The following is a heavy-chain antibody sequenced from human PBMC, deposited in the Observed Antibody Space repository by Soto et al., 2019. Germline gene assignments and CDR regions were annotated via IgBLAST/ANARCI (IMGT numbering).Heavy chain of an antibody. V-gene: IGHV4-39*01. CDR3: ARRVLLIAARPMGNYYYYGMDV. Sequence: SETLSLTCTVSGGSISSSSYYWGWIRQPPGKGLEWIGSIYYSGSTYYNPSLKSRVTISVDTSKNQFSLKLGSVTAADTAVYYCARRVLLIAARPMGNYYYYGMDVWGQGTTVTVSS. CDR1: GGSISSSSYY. CDR2: IYYSGST. J-gene: IGHJ6*02. D-gene: IGHD6-6*01.